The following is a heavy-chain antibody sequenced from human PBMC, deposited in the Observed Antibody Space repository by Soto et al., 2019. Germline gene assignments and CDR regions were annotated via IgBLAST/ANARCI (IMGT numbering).Heavy chain of an antibody. V-gene: IGHV1-69*08. CDR1: GTIFSSYT. D-gene: IGHD3-16*01. J-gene: IGHJ6*02. CDR2: INPILGET. Sequence: QVQLVQSGAEVKKPGSSVRVSCKASGTIFSSYTISWVRQDPGQGLEWMGRINPILGETNSAQKFQGRVKLTSDKATNSAYMEMNSLRVEDRAVYFCARGLGGRMDVCCQGTTVTVSS. CDR3: ARGLGGRMDV.